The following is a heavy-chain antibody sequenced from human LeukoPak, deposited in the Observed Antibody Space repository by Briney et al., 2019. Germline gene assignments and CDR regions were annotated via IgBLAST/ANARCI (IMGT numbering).Heavy chain of an antibody. V-gene: IGHV3-13*04. CDR3: ARVSLSTSGYDDPLEI. J-gene: IGHJ3*02. CDR2: IGRHGDT. D-gene: IGHD5-12*01. Sequence: PGGSLRLSCAASGFTLSNYDMHWVRQPTGKGLEWVSAIGRHGDTYYAASVKGRFTISREYAKNSLYLQMNSLRVGDTAVYYCARVSLSTSGYDDPLEIWGQGTVVTVSS. CDR1: GFTLSNYD.